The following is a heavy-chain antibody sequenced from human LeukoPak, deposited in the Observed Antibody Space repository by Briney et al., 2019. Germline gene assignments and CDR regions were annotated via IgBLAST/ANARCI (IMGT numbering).Heavy chain of an antibody. V-gene: IGHV4-39*07. CDR2: FYHSEST. CDR3: ARRDYGQYFDY. Sequence: SETLSLTCTVSGGSISSSSYYWVWIRQPPGKGLEWIGSFYHSESTNYNPSLKSRVTISVDTSKNQFSLKLSSVTAADTAVYYCARRDYGQYFDYWGQGTLVTVSS. D-gene: IGHD4/OR15-4a*01. J-gene: IGHJ4*02. CDR1: GGSISSSSYY.